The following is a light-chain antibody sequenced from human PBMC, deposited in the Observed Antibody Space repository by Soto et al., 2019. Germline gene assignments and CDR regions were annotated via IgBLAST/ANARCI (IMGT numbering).Light chain of an antibody. CDR2: TNN. CDR1: TSNIESHS. J-gene: IGLJ1*01. V-gene: IGLV1-44*01. CDR3: AAWDDSLNGPV. Sequence: QSVLTQPPSASGTPGQRIIISCSGSTSNIESHSVNWFQQVPGTAPRLLIITNNQRPSGVPDRFSGSKSGASASLAISGLQSEYEATYYSAAWDDSLNGPVFGTGNKVTDL.